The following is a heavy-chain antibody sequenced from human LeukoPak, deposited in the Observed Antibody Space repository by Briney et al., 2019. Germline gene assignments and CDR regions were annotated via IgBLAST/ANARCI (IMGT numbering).Heavy chain of an antibody. V-gene: IGHV4-59*12. CDR3: ARGAGNKFDP. J-gene: IGHJ5*02. CDR2: IDYSDNT. CDR1: GGSISNFY. Sequence: SETLSLTCTVSGGSISNFYWTWIRQPPGKGLEYIGYIDYSDNTNYNPSLKSRVTISVDTSKNQFSLKLSSVTAADTAVYYCARGAGNKFDPWGQGTLVTVSS.